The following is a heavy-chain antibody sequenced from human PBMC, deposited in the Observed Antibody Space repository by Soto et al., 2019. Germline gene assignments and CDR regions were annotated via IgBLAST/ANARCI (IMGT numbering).Heavy chain of an antibody. Sequence: QITLKESGPTLVKPTQTLTLTCTFSGFSLSTSGVGVGWIRQPPGKAPEWLALIYWDDDKRYSPSLKSRLTITKNTPKNQWVLKMTNMDPGDTATYSCAPHTVPKGGGYWGQGTLVTVSS. V-gene: IGHV2-5*02. J-gene: IGHJ4*02. CDR3: APHTVPKGGGY. CDR1: GFSLSTSGVG. CDR2: IYWDDDK. D-gene: IGHD2-8*01.